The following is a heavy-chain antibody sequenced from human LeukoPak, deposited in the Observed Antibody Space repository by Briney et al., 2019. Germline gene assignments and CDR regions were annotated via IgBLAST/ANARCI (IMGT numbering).Heavy chain of an antibody. V-gene: IGHV3-53*04. CDR2: IYRGGST. CDR1: GFTVTTNY. J-gene: IGHJ4*02. Sequence: GGSLRLSCASSGFTVTTNYMSWVRQAPAKGLEWVSVIYRGGSTYYADSVKGRFTISRHNSKNTLYLQMDSMRDEDTAVYYCARGDFWSGYYTGLYWGQGTLVTVSS. D-gene: IGHD3-3*01. CDR3: ARGDFWSGYYTGLY.